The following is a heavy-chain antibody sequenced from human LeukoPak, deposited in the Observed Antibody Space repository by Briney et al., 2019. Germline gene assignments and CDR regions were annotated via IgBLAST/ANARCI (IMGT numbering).Heavy chain of an antibody. D-gene: IGHD3-10*01. J-gene: IGHJ3*02. CDR3: ARDWFGELVVFWAFDI. CDR1: GGSISSSSYY. Sequence: SETLSLTCTVSGGSISSSSYYWGWIRQPPGKGLEWIGSIYYSGSTYYNPSLKSRVTISVDTSKNQFSLKLSSVTAADTAVYYCARDWFGELVVFWAFDIWGQGTIVSVSS. V-gene: IGHV4-39*07. CDR2: IYYSGST.